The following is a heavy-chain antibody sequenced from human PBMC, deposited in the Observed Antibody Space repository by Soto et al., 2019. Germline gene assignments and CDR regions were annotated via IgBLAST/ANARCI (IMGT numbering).Heavy chain of an antibody. CDR2: IVVGSGNT. V-gene: IGHV1-58*01. J-gene: IGHJ6*02. CDR3: AASGSYSSPYYYYYGMDV. Sequence: SVKVSCKASGFTFTSSAVQWVRQARGQRFEWIGWIVVGSGNTNYAQKFQERVTITRDMSTSTAYMELSSLRSEETAVYYCAASGSYSSPYYYYYGMDVWGQGTTVTV. CDR1: GFTFTSSA. D-gene: IGHD1-26*01.